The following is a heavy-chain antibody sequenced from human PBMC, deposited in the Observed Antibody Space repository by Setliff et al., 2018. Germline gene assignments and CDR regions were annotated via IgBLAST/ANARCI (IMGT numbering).Heavy chain of an antibody. D-gene: IGHD2-2*01. Sequence: PSETLSLTCTVSGGSISSGGYYWSWIRQHPGKSLEWIGYIYYSGSTYYNPSLKSRVTISVDTSKNQFSLKLSSVTAADTAVYYCARVARVVLSRNAFDIWGQGTMVTVSS. CDR1: GGSISSGGYY. CDR3: ARVARVVLSRNAFDI. V-gene: IGHV4-31*03. J-gene: IGHJ3*02. CDR2: IYYSGST.